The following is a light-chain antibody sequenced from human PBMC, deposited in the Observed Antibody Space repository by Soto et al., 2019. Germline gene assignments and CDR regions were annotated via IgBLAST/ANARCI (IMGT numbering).Light chain of an antibody. CDR2: EVG. CDR3: SANAGGSTLV. V-gene: IGLV2-14*01. J-gene: IGLJ2*01. CDR1: GSDISAYNY. Sequence: QSALTQPASVSGSPGQSITISCTGTGSDISAYNYVSWYQQHPGKAPKLMIYEVGDRPSGLSNRFSGSKSGNTASLTISRLQPEDEADYYCSANAGGSTLVFGGGTKLTVL.